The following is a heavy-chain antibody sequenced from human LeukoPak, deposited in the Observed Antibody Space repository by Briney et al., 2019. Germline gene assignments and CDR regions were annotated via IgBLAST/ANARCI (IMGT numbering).Heavy chain of an antibody. Sequence: SETLSHTCTVSGGSISSSSYYWGWIRQPPGKGLEWIGYIYYSGSTNYNPSLKSRVTISVDTSKNQFSLKLSSVTAADTAVYYCATLNWAYYFDYWGQGTLVTVSS. D-gene: IGHD7-27*01. CDR1: GGSISSSSYY. J-gene: IGHJ4*02. V-gene: IGHV4-61*05. CDR2: IYYSGST. CDR3: ATLNWAYYFDY.